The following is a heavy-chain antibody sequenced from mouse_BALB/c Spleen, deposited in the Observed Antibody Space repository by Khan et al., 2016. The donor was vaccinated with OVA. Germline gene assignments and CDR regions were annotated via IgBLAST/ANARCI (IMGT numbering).Heavy chain of an antibody. CDR3: ARPPDDSDTLDY. Sequence: QIQLVQSGPELKKPGETVKISCKASGYTFTNYGINWVKQSPGKALKWTGWKNTYTGEPTYADDFKGRFAFSLDTSASSAFLQINNLTTEDTATYFGARPPDDSDTLDYWGQGTSVTVSS. CDR1: GYTFTNYG. CDR2: KNTYTGEP. V-gene: IGHV9-3-1*01. J-gene: IGHJ4*01.